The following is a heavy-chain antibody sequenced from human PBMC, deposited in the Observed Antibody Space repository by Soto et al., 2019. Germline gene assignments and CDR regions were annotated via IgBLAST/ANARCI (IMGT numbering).Heavy chain of an antibody. CDR3: ARSMTTVVTLDY. V-gene: IGHV4-39*01. J-gene: IGHJ4*02. CDR1: GGSISSSSYY. D-gene: IGHD4-17*01. CDR2: IYYSGST. Sequence: SETLSLTCTVTGGSISSSSYYWGWIRQPPGKGLEWIGSIYYSGSTYYNPSLKSRVTISVDTSKNQFSLKLSSVTAADTAVYYCARSMTTVVTLDYWGQGTLVTVSS.